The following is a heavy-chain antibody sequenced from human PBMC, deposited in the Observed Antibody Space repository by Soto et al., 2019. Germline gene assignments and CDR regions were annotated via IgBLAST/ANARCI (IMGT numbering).Heavy chain of an antibody. CDR1: GFTFGYYW. D-gene: IGHD6-13*01. Sequence: EVQLMESGGGLAQPGGSLRLSCEDSGFTFGYYWMTWVRQAPGKGLEWVANINQDGSGQYYVDSVKGRFTISRDNAKKSVYLQMSSLRVDDTAVYFCARDILVGAGTARAFDVWGQGTTVIVSS. V-gene: IGHV3-7*01. CDR2: INQDGSGQ. CDR3: ARDILVGAGTARAFDV. J-gene: IGHJ3*01.